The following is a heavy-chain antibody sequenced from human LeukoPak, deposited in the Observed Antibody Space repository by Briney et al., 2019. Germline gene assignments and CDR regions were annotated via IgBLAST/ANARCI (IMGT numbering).Heavy chain of an antibody. CDR2: IPYDGSNE. V-gene: IGHV3-30*02. Sequence: GGSLRLSCAASGFTFSSYWMSWVRQAPHKGLEWVAFIPYDGSNEYYADSVKGRFTISRDNSKNTLYLQMNSLSGEDTAVYYCCGDFDYWGQGTLVTVSS. CDR1: GFTFSSYW. D-gene: IGHD2-21*01. J-gene: IGHJ4*02. CDR3: CGDFDY.